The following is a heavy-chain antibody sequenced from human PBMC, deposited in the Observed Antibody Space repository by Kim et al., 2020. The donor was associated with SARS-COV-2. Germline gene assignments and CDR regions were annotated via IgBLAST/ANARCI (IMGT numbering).Heavy chain of an antibody. Sequence: ASVKVSCKASGYIFTNFAIQWVRQAPGQRLEWVGWINAGTGNTKFSQQFQGRVTFTRETSVNTASMELSSLGSEDTAVYYCARDLFHTGFDYWGQGTLVAVSS. CDR2: INAGTGNT. CDR3: ARDLFHTGFDY. D-gene: IGHD2-8*02. CDR1: GYIFTNFA. J-gene: IGHJ4*02. V-gene: IGHV1-3*01.